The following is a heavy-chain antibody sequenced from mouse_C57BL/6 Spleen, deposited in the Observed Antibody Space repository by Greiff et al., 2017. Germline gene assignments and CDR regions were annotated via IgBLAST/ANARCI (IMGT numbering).Heavy chain of an antibody. Sequence: VKLVESGPGLVQPSQSLSITCTVSGFSLTSYGVHWVRQSPGKGLEWLGVIWRGGSTDYNAAFMSRLSITKDNSKSQVFFKMNSLQADDTAIYYCAKNGYDYEEGVDYWGQGTTLTVSS. V-gene: IGHV2-5*01. CDR3: AKNGYDYEEGVDY. CDR1: GFSLTSYG. J-gene: IGHJ2*01. D-gene: IGHD2-4*01. CDR2: IWRGGST.